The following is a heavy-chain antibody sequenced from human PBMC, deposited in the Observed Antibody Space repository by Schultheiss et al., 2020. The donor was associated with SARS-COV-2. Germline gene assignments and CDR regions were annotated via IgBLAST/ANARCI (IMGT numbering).Heavy chain of an antibody. CDR1: GYTFTSYD. V-gene: IGHV1-8*01. Sequence: ASVKVSCKASGYTFTSYDINWVRQATGQGLEWMGWMNPNSGNTGYAQKFQGRVTMTRDTSTSTAYMELRSLRSDDTAVYYCARGVVGAPGEDYWGQGTLVTVSS. CDR3: ARGVVGAPGEDY. D-gene: IGHD1-26*01. J-gene: IGHJ4*02. CDR2: MNPNSGNT.